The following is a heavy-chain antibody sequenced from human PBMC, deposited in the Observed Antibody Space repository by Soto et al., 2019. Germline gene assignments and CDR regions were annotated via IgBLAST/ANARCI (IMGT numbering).Heavy chain of an antibody. D-gene: IGHD2-15*01. Sequence: EVQLVESGGGLVQPGGSLRLSCAASGFTFSSYWMIWVRQVPGKGLEWVANIKQDGHDKYYVDSLKGRFTISRDNAKNSLYLQMNRLPAEDTAVYYCARVKSLAGEYLGQGTLVTVS. CDR1: GFTFSSYW. V-gene: IGHV3-7*05. J-gene: IGHJ4*02. CDR3: ARVKSLAGEY. CDR2: IKQDGHDK.